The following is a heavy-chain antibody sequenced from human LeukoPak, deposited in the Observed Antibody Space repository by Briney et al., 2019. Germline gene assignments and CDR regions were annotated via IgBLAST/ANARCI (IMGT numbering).Heavy chain of an antibody. V-gene: IGHV3-23*01. Sequence: GGSLRLSCAASGFTFSSYGMSWVRQAPGKGLEWVSAISGSGGSTYYADSVKGRFTISRDNSKNTLYPQMNSLRAEDTAVYYCSTVTTWYWYFDLWGRGTLVTVSS. CDR2: ISGSGGST. D-gene: IGHD4-17*01. J-gene: IGHJ2*01. CDR3: STVTTWYWYFDL. CDR1: GFTFSSYG.